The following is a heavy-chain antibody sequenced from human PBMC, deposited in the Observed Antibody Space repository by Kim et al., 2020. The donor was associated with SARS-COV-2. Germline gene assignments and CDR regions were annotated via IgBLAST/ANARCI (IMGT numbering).Heavy chain of an antibody. Sequence: SETLSLTCTVSGGSISSYYWSWIRQPAGKGLEWIGRIYTSGSTNYNPSLKSRVTMSVDTSKNQFSLKLSSVTAADTAVYYCARDRLVSGYETAGDYYYYGMDVWGQGTTVTVSS. D-gene: IGHD5-12*01. CDR3: ARDRLVSGYETAGDYYYYGMDV. V-gene: IGHV4-4*07. CDR2: IYTSGST. J-gene: IGHJ6*02. CDR1: GGSISSYY.